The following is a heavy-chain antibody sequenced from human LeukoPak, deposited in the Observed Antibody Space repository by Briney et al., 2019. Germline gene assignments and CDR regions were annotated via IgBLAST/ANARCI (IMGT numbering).Heavy chain of an antibody. V-gene: IGHV4-34*01. CDR2: INHSGST. D-gene: IGHD2-21*01. Sequence: SETLSLTXAVYGGSFSGYYWSWIRQPPGKGLEWIGEINHSGSTNYNPSLKSRVTISVDTSKNQFSLKLSSVTAADTAVYYCARGLRVIDAFDIWGQGTMVTVSS. J-gene: IGHJ3*02. CDR1: GGSFSGYY. CDR3: ARGLRVIDAFDI.